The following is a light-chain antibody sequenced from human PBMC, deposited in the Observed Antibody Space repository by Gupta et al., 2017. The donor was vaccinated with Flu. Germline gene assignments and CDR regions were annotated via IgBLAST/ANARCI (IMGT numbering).Light chain of an antibody. CDR3: QQRSNGHPEFT. V-gene: IGKV3-11*01. Sequence: ESVLTQSPATLSLSPGERATLSCRASQSVSSYLAWYQQKPGQAPSLLIYDASNRATGITARFSGSGAGTDFTLTISSREPEDFAVYYCQQRSNGHPEFTFGQGTKLEIK. J-gene: IGKJ2*01. CDR1: QSVSSY. CDR2: DAS.